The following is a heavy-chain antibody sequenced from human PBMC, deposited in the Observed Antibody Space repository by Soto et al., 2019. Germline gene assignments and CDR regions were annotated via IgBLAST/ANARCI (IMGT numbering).Heavy chain of an antibody. CDR3: ARADYGDYARLYYYYGMDV. CDR2: IIPIFGTA. CDR1: GGTFSSYA. J-gene: IGHJ6*02. V-gene: IGHV1-69*01. D-gene: IGHD4-17*01. Sequence: QVQLVQSGAEVKKPGSSVKVSCKASGGTFSSYAISWVRQAPGQGLEWMGGIIPIFGTANYAQKFQGRVTTTADESTSTAYMELSSLRSEDTAVYYCARADYGDYARLYYYYGMDVWGQGTTVTVSS.